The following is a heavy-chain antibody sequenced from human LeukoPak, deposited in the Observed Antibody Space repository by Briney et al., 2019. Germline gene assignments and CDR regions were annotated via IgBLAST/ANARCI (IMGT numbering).Heavy chain of an antibody. J-gene: IGHJ4*02. V-gene: IGHV4-59*08. Sequence: SETLSLTCTVSGGSISSYYWSWIRQPPGKGLEWIGYIYYSGSTYYNPSLKSRVTISVDTSKNQFSLKLSSVTAADTAVYYCARQGAYYYDSSGELFGYWGQGTLVTVSS. CDR3: ARQGAYYYDSSGELFGY. CDR2: IYYSGST. D-gene: IGHD3-22*01. CDR1: GGSISSYY.